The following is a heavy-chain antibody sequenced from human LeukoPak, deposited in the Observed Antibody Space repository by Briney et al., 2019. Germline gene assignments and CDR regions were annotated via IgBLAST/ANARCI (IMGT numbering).Heavy chain of an antibody. D-gene: IGHD2-8*01. CDR3: AKDTSIGRYCTNGVCSPFDY. J-gene: IGHJ4*02. CDR2: ISDTGGST. CDR1: GFTFSSYA. Sequence: GGSLRLSCAASGFTFSSYAMTWVRQAQGKGLEWVSAISDTGGSTYDADSVKGRFTISRDNSKNTLYLQMNSLRAEDTAVYYCAKDTSIGRYCTNGVCSPFDYWGQGTLVTVSS. V-gene: IGHV3-23*01.